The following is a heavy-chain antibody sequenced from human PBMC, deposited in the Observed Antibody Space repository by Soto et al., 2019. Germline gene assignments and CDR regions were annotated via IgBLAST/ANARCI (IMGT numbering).Heavy chain of an antibody. V-gene: IGHV5-51*01. CDR2: IYPDDSDT. Sequence: VAYLTISCXRSGFSSTSCWIAWALEMPGKGLEWMGIIYPDDSDTRYSPFFDGQVTIPVDKSSSSAYLQWTRLKASDTAIYYCARRGKEFTNSFWFDPWGQGTLVTVSS. CDR1: GFSSTSCW. J-gene: IGHJ5*02. CDR3: ARRGKEFTNSFWFDP. D-gene: IGHD1-1*01.